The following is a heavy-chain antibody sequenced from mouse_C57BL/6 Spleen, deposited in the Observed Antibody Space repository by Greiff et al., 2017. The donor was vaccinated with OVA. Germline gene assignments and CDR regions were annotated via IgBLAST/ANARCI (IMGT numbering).Heavy chain of an antibody. Sequence: QVQLQQSGPELARPWASVKISCQAFYTFSRRVHFAIRDTSYWMQWVKQRPGQGLEWIGEIDPSDSYTNYNQKFKGKATLTVDTSSSTAYMQLSSLTSEDSAVYYCARGDYYGSSSFAYWGQGTLVTVSA. CDR3: SEDSAVYYCARGDYYGSSSFAY. CDR1: YTFSRRVH. CDR2: GQGLEWIG. V-gene: IGHV1-50*01. D-gene: IGHD1-1*01. J-gene: IGHJ3*01.